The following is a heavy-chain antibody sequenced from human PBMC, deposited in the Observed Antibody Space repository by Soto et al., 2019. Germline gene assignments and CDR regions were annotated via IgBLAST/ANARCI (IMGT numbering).Heavy chain of an antibody. CDR1: GGTFSSYT. CDR2: IIPILGIA. CDR3: ARSVGRYSGYDSGYYYYGMDV. Sequence: QVQLVQSGAEVKKPGSSVKVSCKASGGTFSSYTISWVRQAPGQGLEWMGRIIPILGIANYAQKFQGRVTITADKSTSTAYMELSSLRSEDTAVYYCARSVGRYSGYDSGYYYYGMDVWGQGTTVTVSS. D-gene: IGHD5-12*01. J-gene: IGHJ6*02. V-gene: IGHV1-69*02.